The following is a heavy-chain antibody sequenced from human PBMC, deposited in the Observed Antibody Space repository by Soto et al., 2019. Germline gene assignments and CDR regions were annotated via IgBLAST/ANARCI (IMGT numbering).Heavy chain of an antibody. CDR1: GGSFSGYY. CDR3: ARGRQTYGYYVGAYFDY. V-gene: IGHV4-34*01. CDR2: INHSGST. J-gene: IGHJ4*02. D-gene: IGHD4-17*01. Sequence: QVRLQQWGEGLLKPSETLSLTCAVYGGSFSGYYWSWIRQPPGKGLEWIGEINHSGSTNYNPSLKSRVTISVDTSKNQFSLKLSSVTAADTAVYYCARGRQTYGYYVGAYFDYWSQGTLVTVSS.